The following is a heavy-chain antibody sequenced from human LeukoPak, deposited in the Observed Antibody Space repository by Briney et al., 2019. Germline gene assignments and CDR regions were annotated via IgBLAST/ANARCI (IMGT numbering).Heavy chain of an antibody. CDR1: GFTFSLYS. D-gene: IGHD3-22*01. V-gene: IGHV3-48*04. CDR2: ITRSSTTI. J-gene: IGHJ6*02. Sequence: LSGGSLRLSCAASGFTFSLYSTNWVRKAPGKGLEWVSHITRSSTTICYADSVEGRFTVSRDNAKNSLYLQMNSLRAEDTAVYYCARGRYYDSSTYPEYSGMDVWGQGTTVTVSS. CDR3: ARGRYYDSSTYPEYSGMDV.